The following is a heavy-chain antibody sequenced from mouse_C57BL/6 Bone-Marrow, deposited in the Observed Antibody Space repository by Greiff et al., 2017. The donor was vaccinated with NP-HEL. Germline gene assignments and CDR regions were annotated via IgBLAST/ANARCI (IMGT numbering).Heavy chain of an antibody. Sequence: QVQLQQSGAELARPGASVKLSCKASGYTFTSYGISWVKQRTGQGLEWIGEIYPRSGNTYYNEKFKGKATLTADKSSSTAYMELRSLTSADSAVYFCARRLYYYGSSPFAYWGQGTLVTVSA. D-gene: IGHD1-1*01. V-gene: IGHV1-81*01. J-gene: IGHJ3*01. CDR3: ARRLYYYGSSPFAY. CDR2: IYPRSGNT. CDR1: GYTFTSYG.